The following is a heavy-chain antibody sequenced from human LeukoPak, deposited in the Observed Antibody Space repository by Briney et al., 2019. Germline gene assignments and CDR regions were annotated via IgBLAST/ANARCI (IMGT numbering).Heavy chain of an antibody. Sequence: ASVKVSCKASGGTFSSYAISWVRQAPGQGLEWMGGIIPIFGTANYAQKFQGRVTITADESTSTAYMELSSLRSEDTAVYYCAREQTRGYSGYGMALDYWGQGTLVTVSS. D-gene: IGHD5-12*01. CDR1: GGTFSSYA. CDR3: AREQTRGYSGYGMALDY. J-gene: IGHJ4*02. V-gene: IGHV1-69*13. CDR2: IIPIFGTA.